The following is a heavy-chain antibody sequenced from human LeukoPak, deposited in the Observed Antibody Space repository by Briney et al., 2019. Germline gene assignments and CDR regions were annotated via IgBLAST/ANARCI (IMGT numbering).Heavy chain of an antibody. D-gene: IGHD3/OR15-3a*01. J-gene: IGHJ4*02. Sequence: SETLSLTCAVSGFSISSGYHWGWIRQPPGKGLEWIVSIYRSGSTYYNPSLKSPVTISVDTSKNQFSLELSSVTAADTAVYYCARQDWTFDYWGQGTLVTVSS. CDR3: ARQDWTFDY. CDR2: IYRSGST. CDR1: GFSISSGYH. V-gene: IGHV4-38-2*01.